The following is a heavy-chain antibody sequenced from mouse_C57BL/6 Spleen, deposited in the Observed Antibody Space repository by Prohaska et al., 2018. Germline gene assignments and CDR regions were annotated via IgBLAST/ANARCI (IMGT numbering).Heavy chain of an antibody. CDR3: ARNWDEDY. CDR2: IYPGYGDT. CDR1: GYAFSSYW. D-gene: IGHD4-1*01. J-gene: IGHJ2*01. Sequence: QVQLQQSVAELVKPGASVKISCKASGYAFSSYWMNWVKQRPGKGLEWIGQIYPGYGDTNYNGKFKGKATLTADKSASTAYMQLSSLISEDTAVYFCARNWDEDYGGQGTTLTVSS. V-gene: IGHV1-80*01.